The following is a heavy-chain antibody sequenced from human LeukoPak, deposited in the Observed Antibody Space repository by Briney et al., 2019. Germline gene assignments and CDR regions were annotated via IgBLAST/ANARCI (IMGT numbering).Heavy chain of an antibody. CDR1: GGSFSGYY. CDR3: AGCTSSGSIDY. Sequence: SETLSLTCAVYGGSFSGYYWSWIRQPPGKGLEWIGEINHSGSTNYNPSLKSRVTISVDTSKNQFSLKLSSVTAADTAVYYCAGCTSSGSIDYWGQGTLVTVSS. J-gene: IGHJ4*02. CDR2: INHSGST. V-gene: IGHV4-34*01. D-gene: IGHD6-19*01.